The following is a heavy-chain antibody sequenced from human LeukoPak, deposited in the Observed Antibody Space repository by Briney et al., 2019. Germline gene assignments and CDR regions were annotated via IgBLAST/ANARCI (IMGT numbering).Heavy chain of an antibody. CDR2: ISWNSGSI. D-gene: IGHD6-19*01. Sequence: GGSLRLSCAASGFTFDDYAMHWVRQAPGKGLEWVSGISWNSGSIGYADSVKGRFTISRDNAKNSLYLQMNSLRAEDTAVYYCARDSFSSGWYPYFDYWGQGTLVTVSS. CDR1: GFTFDDYA. CDR3: ARDSFSSGWYPYFDY. J-gene: IGHJ4*02. V-gene: IGHV3-9*01.